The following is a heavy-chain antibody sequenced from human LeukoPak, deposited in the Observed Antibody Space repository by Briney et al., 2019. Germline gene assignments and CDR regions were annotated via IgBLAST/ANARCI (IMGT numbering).Heavy chain of an antibody. CDR1: GFTFGSYA. CDR2: ISGTGGST. J-gene: IGHJ4*02. V-gene: IGHV3-23*01. Sequence: PGGSLRLSCAASGFTFGSYAMSWVRQAPGMGLEWVSTISGTGGSTYCADSVKGRFTISRDNSKNTLYLQMNSLRAEDTAVYYCASHFDSSGYYYFDYWGQGTLVTVSS. D-gene: IGHD3-22*01. CDR3: ASHFDSSGYYYFDY.